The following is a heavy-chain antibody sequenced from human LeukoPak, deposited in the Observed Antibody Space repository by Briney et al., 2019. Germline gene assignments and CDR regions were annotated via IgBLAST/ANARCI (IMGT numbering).Heavy chain of an antibody. V-gene: IGHV3-23*01. Sequence: GGSLRLSCAASGFTFSDFTMSWVRQAPGKGLEWVSAISASADKTYYADSVKGRFTISRDNSKGTLYLQMNSLRAEDTALYYCARDFYDSSGYYYVYWGQGTLVTVSS. D-gene: IGHD3-22*01. CDR1: GFTFSDFT. J-gene: IGHJ4*02. CDR2: ISASADKT. CDR3: ARDFYDSSGYYYVY.